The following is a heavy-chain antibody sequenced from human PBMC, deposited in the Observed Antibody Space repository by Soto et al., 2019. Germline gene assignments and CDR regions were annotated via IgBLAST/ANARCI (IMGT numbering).Heavy chain of an antibody. V-gene: IGHV3-30-3*01. CDR3: ARDPLWGIAMVRWYFDP. CDR2: ISYDGSNK. CDR1: GFTFSSYA. D-gene: IGHD3-10*01. Sequence: QVQLVESGGGVVQPGRSLRLSCAASGFTFSSYAMHWVPQAPGKGLEWVAVISYDGSNKYYADSVKGRFTISRDNSNNRQYLQMNSQRAEDTAVYDCARDPLWGIAMVRWYFDPWGRGTLVTVSS. J-gene: IGHJ2*01.